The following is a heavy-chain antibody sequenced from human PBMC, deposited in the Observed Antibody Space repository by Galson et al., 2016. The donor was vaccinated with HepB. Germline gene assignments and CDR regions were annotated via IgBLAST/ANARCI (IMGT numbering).Heavy chain of an antibody. Sequence: SETLSLTCSVSGGSITSYYWGWFRQPPGKGLEWIGYFHYSGRTTYNPSLTGRVTISVDTSKSQFSLNLNPVTAVDTAFYYRTGGRGWLVDYWGQGALFTVS. D-gene: IGHD6-19*01. CDR1: GGSITSYY. CDR3: TGGRGWLVDY. V-gene: IGHV4-59*01. CDR2: FHYSGRT. J-gene: IGHJ4*02.